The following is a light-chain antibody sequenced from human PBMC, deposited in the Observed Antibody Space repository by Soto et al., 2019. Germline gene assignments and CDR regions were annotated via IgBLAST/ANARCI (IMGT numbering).Light chain of an antibody. CDR1: QSVSSN. CDR2: GAS. Sequence: EIVVTQSPATLFVSPGEKATLSCRASQSVSSNLAWYQQKPGQAPRLLIYGASTRATGIPARFSGSGSGTEFTLTISSLQSEDFAVYYCQQYNNWPETFGQGTKVDIK. V-gene: IGKV3-15*01. J-gene: IGKJ1*01. CDR3: QQYNNWPET.